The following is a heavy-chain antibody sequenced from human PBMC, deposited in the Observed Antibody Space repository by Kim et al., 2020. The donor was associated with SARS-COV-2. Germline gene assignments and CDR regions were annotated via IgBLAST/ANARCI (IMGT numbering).Heavy chain of an antibody. Sequence: GGSLRLSCAASGFTFSSYAMHWVRQAPGKGLEWVAVISYDGSNKYYVDSVKGRFTISRDNSKNTLYLQMNSLRAEDTAVYYCARDRTVTTLAPAPRNFDYWGQGTLVTVSS. CDR1: GFTFSSYA. CDR3: ARDRTVTTLAPAPRNFDY. J-gene: IGHJ4*02. D-gene: IGHD4-17*01. V-gene: IGHV3-30*04. CDR2: ISYDGSNK.